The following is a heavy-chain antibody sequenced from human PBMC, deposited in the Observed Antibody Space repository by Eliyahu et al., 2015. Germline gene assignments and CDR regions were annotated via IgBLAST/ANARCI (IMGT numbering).Heavy chain of an antibody. CDR3: ARDASDPLFWGAFTLAFDI. V-gene: IGHV3-7*01. Sequence: EVQLVESGGGLVQPGGSLRLSCAASGFXFXXXWXXWVRQAPGKGLEWVANIKQDGSEKYYVDSVKGRFTISRDNAKNSLYLQMNSLRAEDTAVYYCARDASDPLFWGAFTLAFDIWGQGTMVTVSS. D-gene: IGHD3-16*01. CDR1: GFXFXXXW. CDR2: IKQDGSEK. J-gene: IGHJ3*02.